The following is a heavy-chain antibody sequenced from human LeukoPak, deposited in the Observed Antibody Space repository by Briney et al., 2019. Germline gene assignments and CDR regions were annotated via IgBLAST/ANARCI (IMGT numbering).Heavy chain of an antibody. CDR1: GYTFTGYY. CDR3: ARVAAAGGNYFDY. Sequence: ASVKVSCKASGYTFTGYYMHWVRQAPGQGLEWMGWINPNSGGTNYAQKFQGRVTMTRDTSISTAYMELSRLRSDDTAVYYCARVAAAGGNYFDYWGQGTLVTVSS. D-gene: IGHD6-13*01. CDR2: INPNSGGT. V-gene: IGHV1-2*02. J-gene: IGHJ4*02.